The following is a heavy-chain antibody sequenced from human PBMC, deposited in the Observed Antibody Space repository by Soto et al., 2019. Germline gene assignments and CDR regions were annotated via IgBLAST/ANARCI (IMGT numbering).Heavy chain of an antibody. CDR3: ATNAGGCHSYPDQ. D-gene: IGHD2-21*02. Sequence: EVQLLESGGVLVQPGGSLRLSCAASGFTFSSYAMSWVRQAPGKGLEWVSVISGVDGSTYYAESVKGRFTISRDNSKNTLYLLMNSLRAEDTAVYYCATNAGGCHSYPDQWGQGSLFPVYS. V-gene: IGHV3-23*01. CDR1: GFTFSSYA. CDR2: ISGVDGST. J-gene: IGHJ4*02.